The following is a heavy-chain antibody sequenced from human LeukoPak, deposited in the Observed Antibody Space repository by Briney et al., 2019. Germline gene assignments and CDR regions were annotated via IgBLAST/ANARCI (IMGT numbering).Heavy chain of an antibody. CDR3: ARGNMVRGVIITNWFDP. J-gene: IGHJ5*02. CDR2: INHGGGT. CDR1: GGSFSDYF. Sequence: PSETLSLTCAVYGGSFSDYFWNRIRQPPGKGLEWIGEINHGGGTRYNPSLKSRATISVDTSKKQFSLNLTSVTAADTAVYYCARGNMVRGVIITNWFDPWGQGTLVTVSS. V-gene: IGHV4-34*01. D-gene: IGHD3-10*01.